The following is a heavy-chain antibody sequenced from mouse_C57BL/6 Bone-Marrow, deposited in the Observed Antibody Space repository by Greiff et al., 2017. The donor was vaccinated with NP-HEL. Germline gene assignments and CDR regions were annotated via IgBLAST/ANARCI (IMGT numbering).Heavy chain of an antibody. CDR2: IDPENGDT. J-gene: IGHJ4*01. V-gene: IGHV14-4*01. CDR1: GFNIKDDY. Sequence: VHVKQSGAELVRPGASVKLSCTASGFNIKDDYMHWVKQRPEQGLEWIGWIDPENGDTEYASKFQGKATITADTSSNTAYLQLSSLTSEDTAVYYCTREAMDYWGQGTSVTVSS. CDR3: TREAMDY.